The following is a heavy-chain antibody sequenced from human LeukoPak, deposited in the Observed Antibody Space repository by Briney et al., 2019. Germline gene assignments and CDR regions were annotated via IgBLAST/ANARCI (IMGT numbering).Heavy chain of an antibody. CDR1: GGSISSSSYY. Sequence: SETLSLTCTVSGGSISSSSYYWGWIRQPPGKGLEWIGSIYYSGSTNYNPSLKSRVTISVDTSKNQFSLKLSSVTAADTAVYYCARVRYAYSSGWYPDYWGQGTLVTVSS. V-gene: IGHV4-39*07. CDR2: IYYSGST. CDR3: ARVRYAYSSGWYPDY. D-gene: IGHD6-19*01. J-gene: IGHJ4*02.